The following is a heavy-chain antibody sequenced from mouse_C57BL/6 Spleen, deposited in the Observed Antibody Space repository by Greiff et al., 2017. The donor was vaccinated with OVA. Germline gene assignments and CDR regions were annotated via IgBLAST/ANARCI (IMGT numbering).Heavy chain of an antibody. Sequence: QVQLQQSGAELVRPGTSVKVSCKASGYAFTNYLIEWVKQRPGQGLEWIGVINPGSGGTNYNEKFKGKATLTADKSSSTAYMQLSSLTSEDSAVYFCARGDYYGSSYYWYFEVWGTGTTVTVSS. CDR2: INPGSGGT. D-gene: IGHD1-1*01. CDR1: GYAFTNYL. J-gene: IGHJ1*03. CDR3: ARGDYYGSSYYWYFEV. V-gene: IGHV1-54*01.